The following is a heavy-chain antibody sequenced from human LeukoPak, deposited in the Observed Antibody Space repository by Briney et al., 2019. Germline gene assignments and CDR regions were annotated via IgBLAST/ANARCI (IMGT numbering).Heavy chain of an antibody. Sequence: GGSLRLSCAASGFPFSSYGMHWVRQAPGKGLEWVARLVYDERSDYANSVKGRFSISRDNSKNTLFLDMSDLRVEDTAVNYCARDLSAAFDFWGQGVLVTVSS. J-gene: IGHJ4*02. CDR2: LVYDERS. CDR3: ARDLSAAFDF. CDR1: GFPFSSYG. D-gene: IGHD6-19*01. V-gene: IGHV3-33*01.